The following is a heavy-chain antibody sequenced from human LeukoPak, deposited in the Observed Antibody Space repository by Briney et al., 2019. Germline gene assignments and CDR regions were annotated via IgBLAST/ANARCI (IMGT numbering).Heavy chain of an antibody. D-gene: IGHD3-3*01. J-gene: IGHJ4*02. CDR1: GFTFSSYG. CDR3: AKDAVLRFLEWLSAPDY. V-gene: IGHV3-30*18. CDR2: ISYDGSNK. Sequence: GGSLRLSCAAFGFTFSSYGMHWVRQAPGKGLEWVAVISYDGSNKCYADSVKGRFTISRDNSKNTLYLQMNSLRAEDTAVYYCAKDAVLRFLEWLSAPDYWGQGTLVTVSS.